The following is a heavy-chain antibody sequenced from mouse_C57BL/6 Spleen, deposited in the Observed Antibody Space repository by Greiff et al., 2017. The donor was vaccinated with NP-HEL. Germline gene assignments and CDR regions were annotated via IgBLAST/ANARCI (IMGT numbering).Heavy chain of an antibody. J-gene: IGHJ2*01. CDR2: IDPSDSYT. Sequence: QVQLQQPGAELVRPGTSVKLSCKASGYTFTSYWMHWVKQRPGQGLEWIGVIDPSDSYTNYNQKFKGKATLTVDTSSSTAYMQLSSLTSEDSAVYYCARNYTLFDYWGQGTTLTVSS. V-gene: IGHV1-59*01. D-gene: IGHD2-12*01. CDR1: GYTFTSYW. CDR3: ARNYTLFDY.